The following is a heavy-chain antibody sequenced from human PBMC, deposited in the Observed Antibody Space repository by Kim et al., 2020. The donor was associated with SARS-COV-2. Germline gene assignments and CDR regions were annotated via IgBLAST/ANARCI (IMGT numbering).Heavy chain of an antibody. CDR1: GGSISSYY. D-gene: IGHD5-18*01. Sequence: SETLSLTCTVSGGSISSYYWSWIRQPPGKGLEWIGYIYYSGSTNYNPSLKSRVTISVDTSKNQFSLKLSSVTAADTAVYYCARWGLGGYSYGQTPLGAFVIWGQGTMVTVSS. CDR3: ARWGLGGYSYGQTPLGAFVI. V-gene: IGHV4-59*08. J-gene: IGHJ3*02. CDR2: IYYSGST.